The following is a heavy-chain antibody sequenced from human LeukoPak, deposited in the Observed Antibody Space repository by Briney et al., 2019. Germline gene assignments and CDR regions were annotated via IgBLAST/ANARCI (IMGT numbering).Heavy chain of an antibody. V-gene: IGHV3-48*01. J-gene: IGHJ3*02. CDR2: IRSSGSLI. CDR3: ALNFYETTGFYYDAFDI. CDR1: GFTFTGYN. Sequence: GGSLRLSCAASGFTFTGYNMNWVRQAPGKGLEWVAFIRSSGSLIYYAESVKGRFTISRDNSRNSLYLQMNSLRVEDTAGYYCALNFYETTGFYYDAFDIWGEGTAVTVSS. D-gene: IGHD3-22*01.